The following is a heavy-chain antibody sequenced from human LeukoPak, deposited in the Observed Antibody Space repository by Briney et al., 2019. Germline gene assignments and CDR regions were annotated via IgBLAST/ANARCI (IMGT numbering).Heavy chain of an antibody. CDR2: LYDAGNT. CDR3: ARDVTVRGSPYRRYFDF. Sequence: SETLSLTCTVSGASITSSNYYWAWIRQPPGKGLEWIGSLYDAGNTYYNPSLKSRVAISVDTAKKQVSLRLTSLTAADTAVHYCARDVTVRGSPYRRYFDFWGQGSLVAVSS. D-gene: IGHD3-10*01. J-gene: IGHJ4*02. V-gene: IGHV4-39*07. CDR1: GASITSSNYY.